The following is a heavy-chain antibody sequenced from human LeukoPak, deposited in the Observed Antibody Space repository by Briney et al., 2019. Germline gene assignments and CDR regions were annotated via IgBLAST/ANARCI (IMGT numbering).Heavy chain of an antibody. CDR3: ATWAFYHNLDV. V-gene: IGHV3-43*02. CDR2: IKADGSGT. Sequence: PGGALRLSCAASGFTIGPYGMYWVRQGPGRGLEWVSVIKADGSGTFYADSVRGRFTTSRDNSKNSLYLQMNSLTSEDTALYYCATWAFYHNLDVWGQGTTVIVSS. D-gene: IGHD2/OR15-2a*01. J-gene: IGHJ6*02. CDR1: GFTIGPYG.